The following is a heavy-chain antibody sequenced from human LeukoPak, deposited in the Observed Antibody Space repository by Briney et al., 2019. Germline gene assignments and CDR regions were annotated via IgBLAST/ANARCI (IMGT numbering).Heavy chain of an antibody. CDR1: GFTFSSYW. CDR3: ARDQDNYDILTGYHHPLFDY. J-gene: IGHJ4*02. Sequence: GGSLRLSCAASGFTFSSYWMSWVRQAPGKGLEWVANIKQDGSEKYYVDSVKGRFTISRDNAKNSLYLQMNSLRAEDTAVYYCARDQDNYDILTGYHHPLFDYWGQGTLVTVSS. V-gene: IGHV3-7*01. CDR2: IKQDGSEK. D-gene: IGHD3-9*01.